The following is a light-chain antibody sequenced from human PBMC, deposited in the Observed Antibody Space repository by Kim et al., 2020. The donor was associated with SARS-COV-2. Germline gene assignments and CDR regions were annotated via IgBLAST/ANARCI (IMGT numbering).Light chain of an antibody. V-gene: IGKV1-5*01. Sequence: AFVGDRVTITCRASQRISNGLAWYQQKPGKAPKLLIYDSSDLRRGVPLRFSGSGSGTEFTLTISSLQPEDSASYYCQQYHSDPVAFGGGTKVEIK. CDR3: QQYHSDPVA. CDR1: QRISNG. CDR2: DSS. J-gene: IGKJ4*02.